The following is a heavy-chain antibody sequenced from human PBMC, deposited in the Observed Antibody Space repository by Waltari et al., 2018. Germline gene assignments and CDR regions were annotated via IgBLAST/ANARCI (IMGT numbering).Heavy chain of an antibody. J-gene: IGHJ4*02. CDR1: GGTFSSYA. Sequence: QVQLVQSGAEVKKPGSSVKVSCKASGGTFSSYAISWVRQAPGQGLEWMGGIIPIFGTANYAQKFQGRVTITTDESTSTAYMELSSLRSEDTAVYYCARALEDFRGTGWLYYFDYWGQGTLVTVSS. V-gene: IGHV1-69*05. CDR2: IIPIFGTA. D-gene: IGHD3-10*01. CDR3: ARALEDFRGTGWLYYFDY.